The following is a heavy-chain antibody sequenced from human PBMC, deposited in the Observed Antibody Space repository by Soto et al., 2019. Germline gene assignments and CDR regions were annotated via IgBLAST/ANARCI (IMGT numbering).Heavy chain of an antibody. Sequence: PGGSLRLSCAASGFTFTRYSMNWVRQAPGKGLEWVSSISSTTNYIYYGDSMKGRFTISRDNAKNSLYLQMNSLRAEDTAVYYCAKDQDTMIVVVIIQNAFDIWGQGTMVTVSS. CDR2: ISSTTNYI. CDR1: GFTFTRYS. J-gene: IGHJ3*02. V-gene: IGHV3-21*04. D-gene: IGHD3-22*01. CDR3: AKDQDTMIVVVIIQNAFDI.